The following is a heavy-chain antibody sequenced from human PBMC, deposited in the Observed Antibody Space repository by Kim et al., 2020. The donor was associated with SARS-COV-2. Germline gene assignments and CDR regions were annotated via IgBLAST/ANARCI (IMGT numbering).Heavy chain of an antibody. Sequence: ASVEVSCKTSGFSFPSYGISWVRQAPGQGLEWMGWISGYNGNTNYAQNFQDRVTMTTDTSTTTAYMELSSLRPDDTAVYYCARGSGYYYGEHFDFWGQGTLVTVSS. CDR3: ARGSGYYYGEHFDF. D-gene: IGHD3-22*01. J-gene: IGHJ4*02. CDR2: ISGYNGNT. CDR1: GFSFPSYG. V-gene: IGHV1-18*01.